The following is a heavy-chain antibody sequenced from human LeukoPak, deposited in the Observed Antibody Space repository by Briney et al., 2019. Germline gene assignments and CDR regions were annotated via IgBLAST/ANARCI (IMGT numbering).Heavy chain of an antibody. J-gene: IGHJ3*02. CDR3: ARASSKQLAGYLPDGFDI. V-gene: IGHV3-21*01. Sequence: GGSLRLSCAASGFTFSSYSMNWVRQAPGKGLEWVSSISSSGTYVYYADSVKGRFTISRDNAKNSLSLQMNSLRADDAAVYYCARASSKQLAGYLPDGFDIWGQGTRVTVSS. CDR1: GFTFSSYS. D-gene: IGHD3-9*01. CDR2: ISSSGTYV.